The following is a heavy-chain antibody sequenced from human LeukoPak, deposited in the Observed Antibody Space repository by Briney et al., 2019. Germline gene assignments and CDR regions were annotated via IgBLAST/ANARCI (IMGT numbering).Heavy chain of an antibody. CDR1: GGSISSYY. J-gene: IGHJ4*02. V-gene: IGHV4-59*01. D-gene: IGHD3-3*01. Sequence: SETLSLTCTVSGGSISSYYWSWIRQPPGKGLEWIGYIYYSGSTNYNPSLKSRVTISVDTSKNQFSLKLGSVTAADTAVYYCARAYYDFWSGYYGYFDYWGRGTLVTVSS. CDR3: ARAYYDFWSGYYGYFDY. CDR2: IYYSGST.